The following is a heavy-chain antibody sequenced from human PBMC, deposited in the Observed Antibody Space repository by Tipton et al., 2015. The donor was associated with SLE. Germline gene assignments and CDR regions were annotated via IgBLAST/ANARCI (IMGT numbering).Heavy chain of an antibody. CDR3: ARSGVRWGDIAAAGRGYGMDV. D-gene: IGHD6-13*01. J-gene: IGHJ6*02. CDR2: ISYDGSNK. CDR1: GFTFSSYG. V-gene: IGHV3-30*03. Sequence: RSLRLSCAASGFTFSSYGMHWVRQAPGKGLEWVAVISYDGSNKYYADSVKGRFTISRDNSKNTLYLQMNSLRAEDTAVYYCARSGVRWGDIAAAGRGYGMDVWGQGTTVTVSS.